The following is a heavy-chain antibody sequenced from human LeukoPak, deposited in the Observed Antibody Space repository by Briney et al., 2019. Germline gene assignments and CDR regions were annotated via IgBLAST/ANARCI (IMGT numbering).Heavy chain of an antibody. D-gene: IGHD1-1*01. Sequence: EASVKVSCTASGYTFTGYYMHWVRQAPGQGLEWMGWINPNSGGTNYAQKFQGRVTMTRDTSISTAYMELSRLRSDDTAVYYCATPARRNDYYYFDYWGQGTLVTVSS. CDR3: ATPARRNDYYYFDY. CDR2: INPNSGGT. V-gene: IGHV1-2*02. CDR1: GYTFTGYY. J-gene: IGHJ4*02.